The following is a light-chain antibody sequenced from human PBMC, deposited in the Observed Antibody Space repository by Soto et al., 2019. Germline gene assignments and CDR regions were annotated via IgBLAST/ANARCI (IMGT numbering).Light chain of an antibody. V-gene: IGKV3-20*01. J-gene: IGKJ1*01. CDR3: QQYGNSPWT. Sequence: EIVLTQSPGTLSLSPGERATLSCRASQSVSSSCLAWYQQKPGQAPRLLIYGASSRATGIPDRFSGSGSGTDFTRTISRLEPEDFAVYYCQQYGNSPWTFGQGTKVEIK. CDR2: GAS. CDR1: QSVSSSC.